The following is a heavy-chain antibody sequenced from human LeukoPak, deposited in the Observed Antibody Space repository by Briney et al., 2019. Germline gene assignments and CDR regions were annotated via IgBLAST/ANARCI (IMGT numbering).Heavy chain of an antibody. V-gene: IGHV4-39*07. CDR3: ARVTGCSGGSCYPYNWFDP. D-gene: IGHD2-15*01. Sequence: SETLSLTCTVSGGSITSSSFYWGWVRQPPGKGLEWIGSIYFSGNTYYNPSLKSRLTISVDTSKNQSSLKLSSVTAADTAVYYCARVTGCSGGSCYPYNWFDPWGQGTLVTVSS. J-gene: IGHJ5*02. CDR2: IYFSGNT. CDR1: GGSITSSSFY.